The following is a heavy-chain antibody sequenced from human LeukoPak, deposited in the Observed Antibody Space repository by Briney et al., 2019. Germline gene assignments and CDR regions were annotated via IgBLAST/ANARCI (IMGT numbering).Heavy chain of an antibody. CDR1: GGSLTFTSSY. CDR2: IYYSEST. J-gene: IGHJ6*03. V-gene: IGHV4-39*06. CDR3: ARGGPPGYYYDYYMDV. Sequence: PSETLSLTCTVSGGSLTFTSSYWGWIRQPPGKGLEWIGSIYYSESTYYNPSLKSRVTMSVDTSKNQFTLKLSSVTAADTAIYYCARGGPPGYYYDYYMDVWGKGTTVTISS.